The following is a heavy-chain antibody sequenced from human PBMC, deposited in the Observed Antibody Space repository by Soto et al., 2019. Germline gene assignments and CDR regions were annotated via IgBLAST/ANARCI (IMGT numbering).Heavy chain of an antibody. Sequence: EVQLLESGGGLVQPGGSLRLSCAASGFSFSTCAVSWVRQAPGKGLEWVSSISASGDTTHYAESVRGRFTISRDNSRNTMHLQMSSLTAEDTAISSCAEQATGYFVPLDFWGRGTLVTVSS. D-gene: IGHD3-22*01. CDR2: ISASGDTT. J-gene: IGHJ4*02. CDR1: GFSFSTCA. V-gene: IGHV3-23*01. CDR3: AEQATGYFVPLDF.